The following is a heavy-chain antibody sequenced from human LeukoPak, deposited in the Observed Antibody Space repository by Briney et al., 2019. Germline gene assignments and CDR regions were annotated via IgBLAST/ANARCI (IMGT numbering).Heavy chain of an antibody. Sequence: GGSLRLSCAASGFTFSSFAMSWVRQAPGKGLEWVSGFSETNSGIYYADSVKGRFTISRDNAKNALWLQMNSLRVEDTALYYCARGGSTYGAVSVSWGQGTPVTVSS. CDR1: GFTFSSFA. CDR3: ARGGSTYGAVSVS. J-gene: IGHJ5*02. D-gene: IGHD5-18*01. CDR2: FSETNSGI. V-gene: IGHV3-23*01.